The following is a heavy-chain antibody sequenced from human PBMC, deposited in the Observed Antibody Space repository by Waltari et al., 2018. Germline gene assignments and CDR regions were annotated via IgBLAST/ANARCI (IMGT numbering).Heavy chain of an antibody. CDR1: GGTFGRYA. V-gene: IGHV1-69*12. J-gene: IGHJ5*02. Sequence: QVHLVQSGAEVQKPGSSVKVSCKASGGTFGRYAITWVRPAPGQGLEWMGGLIPIFGAPNYAQRFQGRVTITADESTSTVYMELSSLKSEDTALYFCARRQLGGPLDPWGQGTLVTVSS. CDR3: ARRQLGGPLDP. D-gene: IGHD1-1*01. CDR2: LIPIFGAP.